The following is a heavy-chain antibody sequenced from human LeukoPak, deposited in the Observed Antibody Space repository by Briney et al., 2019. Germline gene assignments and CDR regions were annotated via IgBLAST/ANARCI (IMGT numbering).Heavy chain of an antibody. Sequence: GGSLRLSCAASGFTFSSYAMSWVRQAPVKGLEWVSAISGSGGSTYYADSVKGRFTISRDNAKTSVYLQMNSLRVEDTAVYYCARVGVGGFDSWGQGTLVTVSS. CDR1: GFTFSSYA. CDR3: ARVGVGGFDS. CDR2: ISGSGGST. J-gene: IGHJ5*01. D-gene: IGHD3-10*01. V-gene: IGHV3-23*01.